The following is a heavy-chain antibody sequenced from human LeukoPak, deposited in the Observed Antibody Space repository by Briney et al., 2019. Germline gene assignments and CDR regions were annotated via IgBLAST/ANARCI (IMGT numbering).Heavy chain of an antibody. CDR3: AKDHDGDSDY. CDR2: ISYDGSNK. V-gene: IGHV3-30-3*01. Sequence: PGGSLRLSCAASGFTFSSYAMHWVRQAPGKGLEWVAVISYDGSNKYYADSVKGRFTISRDNSKNTLYLQMNSLRAEDTAVYYCAKDHDGDSDYWGQGTLVTVSS. D-gene: IGHD4-17*01. CDR1: GFTFSSYA. J-gene: IGHJ4*02.